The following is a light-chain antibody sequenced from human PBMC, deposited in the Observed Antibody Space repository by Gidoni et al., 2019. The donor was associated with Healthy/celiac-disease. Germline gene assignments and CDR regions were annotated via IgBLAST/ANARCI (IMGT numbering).Light chain of an antibody. CDR1: QSISSY. Sequence: DIQMTQSPSSLSASVGDRVTITCRASQSISSYLNWDQQKPGKAPKLLIYAASSLQSGVPSRFSGSGSGTDFTLTISSLQPEDFATYYCQQSYSTPRTFGGXTKVEIK. CDR3: QQSYSTPRT. J-gene: IGKJ4*01. CDR2: AAS. V-gene: IGKV1-39*01.